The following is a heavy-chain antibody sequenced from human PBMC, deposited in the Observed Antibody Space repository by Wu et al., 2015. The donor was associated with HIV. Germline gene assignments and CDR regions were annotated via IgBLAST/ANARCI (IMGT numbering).Heavy chain of an antibody. CDR1: GATFGTYG. Sequence: QVHLVQSGAEAKKPGSSVKVSCKASGATFGTYGFNWVRQAPGGGLEWMGRITPLFGTPNYAQKFQGRLTITADDSTNTAYMELSSLRSEDTAVYFCAKANRIVVSGIDYYHQYGMDVWGQGTTVTVSS. V-gene: IGHV1-69*13. CDR3: AKANRIVVSGIDYYHQYGMDV. D-gene: IGHD1-26*01. J-gene: IGHJ6*02. CDR2: ITPLFGTP.